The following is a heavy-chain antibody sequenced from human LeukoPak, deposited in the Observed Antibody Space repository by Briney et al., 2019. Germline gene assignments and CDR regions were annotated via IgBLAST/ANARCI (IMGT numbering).Heavy chain of an antibody. V-gene: IGHV3-30*03. D-gene: IGHD3-3*01. Sequence: PGGSLRLSCAASGFTFSSYSMNWVRQAPGKGLEWVAVISYDGSNKYYADSVKGRFTISRDNSKNTLYLQMNSLRAEDTAVYYCARDFLEMAKIFDYWGQGTLVTVSS. CDR1: GFTFSSYS. CDR2: ISYDGSNK. J-gene: IGHJ4*02. CDR3: ARDFLEMAKIFDY.